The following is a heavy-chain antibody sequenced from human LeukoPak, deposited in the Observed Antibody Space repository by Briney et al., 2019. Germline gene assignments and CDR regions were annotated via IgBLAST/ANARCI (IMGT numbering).Heavy chain of an antibody. V-gene: IGHV4-34*01. CDR3: AKSGKMGGVIVR. Sequence: SETLSLTCAVYGLSFSGYYWSWVRQAPGKGLEWVGEINHSGSNNYHTSLMSGRTISVDTTTNQFTQKQSTVPDAETAAYYFAKSGKMGGVIVRWGKGTTVTVSS. CDR2: INHSGSN. D-gene: IGHD3-16*02. CDR1: GLSFSGYY. J-gene: IGHJ6*04.